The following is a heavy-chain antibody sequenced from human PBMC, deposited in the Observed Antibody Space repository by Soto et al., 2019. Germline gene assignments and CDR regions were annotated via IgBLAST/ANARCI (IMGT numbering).Heavy chain of an antibody. V-gene: IGHV4-31*03. CDR2: IYYSGST. CDR1: GGSISSGGYY. Sequence: SETLSLTCTVSGGSISSGGYYWSWIRQHPGKGLEWIGYIYYSGSTYYNPSLKSRVTISVDTSKNQFSLKLSSVTAADAAVYYCARDGDSPFDYWGQGTLVTVSS. D-gene: IGHD3-10*01. CDR3: ARDGDSPFDY. J-gene: IGHJ4*02.